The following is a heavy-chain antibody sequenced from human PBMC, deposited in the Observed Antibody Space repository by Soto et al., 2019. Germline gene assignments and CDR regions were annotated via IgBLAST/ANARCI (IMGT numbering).Heavy chain of an antibody. Sequence: PGGSLRLSCAASGFTFSSYGMHWVRQAPGKGLEWVAVIWYDGSNKYYADSVKGRFTISRDNSKNTLYLQMNSLRAEDTAVYYCASGPRGELLPKYGMDVWGQGTTVTVSS. CDR1: GFTFSSYG. D-gene: IGHD3-10*01. CDR2: IWYDGSNK. CDR3: ASGPRGELLPKYGMDV. J-gene: IGHJ6*02. V-gene: IGHV3-33*01.